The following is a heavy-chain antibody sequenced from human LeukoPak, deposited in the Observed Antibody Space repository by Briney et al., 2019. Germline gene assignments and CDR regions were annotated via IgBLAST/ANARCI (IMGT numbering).Heavy chain of an antibody. J-gene: IGHJ6*02. CDR2: ISDSGHST. CDR3: AREGYYSGMDV. Sequence: PGGSLRLSCAASGFTFTNYDMSWVRQAPGKELEWVSTISDSGHSTSYADSVKGRFTISRDNSKNTLYLQMNSLRAEDTAVYYCAREGYYSGMDVWGQGTTVTVSS. CDR1: GFTFTNYD. V-gene: IGHV3-23*01.